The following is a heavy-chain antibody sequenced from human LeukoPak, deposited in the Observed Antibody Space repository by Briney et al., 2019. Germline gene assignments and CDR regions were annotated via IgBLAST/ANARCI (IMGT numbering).Heavy chain of an antibody. CDR1: GYTFTAYY. CDR2: ISPNSGGT. D-gene: IGHD5-12*01. J-gene: IGHJ6*02. V-gene: IGHV1-2*02. Sequence: ASVKVSCKASGYTFTAYYMHWVRQAPGQGLEWMGWISPNSGGTDYAQKFQGRVTMTRDTSISTAYMELSRLRSDDTAVYYCARDRVSGYSGYDYNYYYGMDVWGQGTTVTVSS. CDR3: ARDRVSGYSGYDYNYYYGMDV.